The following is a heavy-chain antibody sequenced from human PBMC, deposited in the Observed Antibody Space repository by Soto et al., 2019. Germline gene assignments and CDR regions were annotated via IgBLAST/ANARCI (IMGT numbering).Heavy chain of an antibody. Sequence: QVQLVQSGAEVKKPVSSVKVSCKASGGNFSSYAISWVRQAPGQGLEWMGGIIPSFGTANYAQKFQGRVTITADESTSTAYMALSSLRSEDTAVYYCARDAAAKYYYYYGMDVWGQGTTVTVSS. CDR2: IIPSFGTA. CDR1: GGNFSSYA. CDR3: ARDAAAKYYYYYGMDV. D-gene: IGHD5-18*01. J-gene: IGHJ6*02. V-gene: IGHV1-69*12.